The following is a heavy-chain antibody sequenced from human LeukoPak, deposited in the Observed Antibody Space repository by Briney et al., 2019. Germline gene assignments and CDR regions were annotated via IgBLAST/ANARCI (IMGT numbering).Heavy chain of an antibody. J-gene: IGHJ4*02. CDR3: AGLVGRYSSGLSYYSFDY. V-gene: IGHV4-4*02. CDR2: MYLNGTT. D-gene: IGHD3-22*01. CDR1: GDSINSLDL. Sequence: SGTLSLTCTVSGDSINSLDLWSWVRQPPGKGLEWIGEMYLNGTTHSNPSVKSRVTISIDKSKNQFFLNLSSVTAADTAVHYCAGLVGRYSSGLSYYSFDYWGQGTLVTVPS.